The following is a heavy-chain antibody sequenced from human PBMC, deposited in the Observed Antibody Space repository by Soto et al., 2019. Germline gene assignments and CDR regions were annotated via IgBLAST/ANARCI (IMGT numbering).Heavy chain of an antibody. Sequence: GASVKVSCKASGFTFADYVIHWVRQAPGQGLEWVAWISPVNGNTKYSQDFQNRVIVSWDTSATTTYMELSSLRSEDTALYYCARDLISTPGGLFDFWGQGTLVTVSS. J-gene: IGHJ4*02. D-gene: IGHD2-8*02. V-gene: IGHV1-3*03. CDR1: GFTFADYV. CDR2: ISPVNGNT. CDR3: ARDLISTPGGLFDF.